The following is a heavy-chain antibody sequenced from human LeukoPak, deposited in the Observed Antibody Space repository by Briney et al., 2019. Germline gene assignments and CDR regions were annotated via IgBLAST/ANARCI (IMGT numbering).Heavy chain of an antibody. V-gene: IGHV3-53*01. Sequence: GGSLRLFCAASGFTVSSNYMNWVRQPPGKGLEWVSVIYSGGNTYYADSVKGRFTISRDNSKNTLYLQMNSLRAEDTAVYFCARGREGYSAYPTGLFDYWGQGTLVTVSS. CDR2: IYSGGNT. J-gene: IGHJ4*02. CDR1: GFTVSSNY. CDR3: ARGREGYSAYPTGLFDY. D-gene: IGHD5-12*01.